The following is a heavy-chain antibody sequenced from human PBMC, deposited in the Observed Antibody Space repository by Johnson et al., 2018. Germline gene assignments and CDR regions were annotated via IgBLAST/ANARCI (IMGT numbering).Heavy chain of an antibody. V-gene: IGHV3-23*04. Sequence: EVQLVESGGGLVQPVGSLRLSCAVSGFTFSSYAMSWVRQLPGKGLEWVSSISGDGDITYYADSVKGRFTISRDNSKNTLFLQTNSLRAEDTAVYYCAKDRAWDSSVYYPEYFRQWGQGTLVIVSS. CDR3: AKDRAWDSSVYYPEYFRQ. D-gene: IGHD3-22*01. CDR1: GFTFSSYA. J-gene: IGHJ1*01. CDR2: ISGDGDIT.